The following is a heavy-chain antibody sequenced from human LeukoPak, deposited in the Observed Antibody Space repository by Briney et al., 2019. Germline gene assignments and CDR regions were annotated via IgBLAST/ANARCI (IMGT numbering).Heavy chain of an antibody. D-gene: IGHD5-24*01. Sequence: PGGSLRLSCAASGLAFSRYGIHWVRQAPDKGLEWVAVISNGGSTKYYADSVKGRFTISRDNSKNTLYLQMNSLRAEDTAVYYCARDRVATITGGYNWFDPWGQGTLVTVSS. CDR3: ARDRVATITGGYNWFDP. CDR2: ISNGGSTK. J-gene: IGHJ5*02. CDR1: GLAFSRYG. V-gene: IGHV3-30*03.